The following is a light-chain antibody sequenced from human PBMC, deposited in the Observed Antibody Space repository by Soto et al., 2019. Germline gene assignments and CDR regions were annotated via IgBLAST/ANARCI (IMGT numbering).Light chain of an antibody. CDR2: AAS. CDR1: QDISSY. V-gene: IGKV1-9*01. J-gene: IGKJ5*01. Sequence: DIQLTQSPSFLSASVGDRVTITCRASQDISSYLAWYQQKPGKAPKLLIYAASTLQGGVPSRFSGSGSGTEFTLTISSLQPEDFATYYCQQLNSYPSITFGQGTRLEIK. CDR3: QQLNSYPSIT.